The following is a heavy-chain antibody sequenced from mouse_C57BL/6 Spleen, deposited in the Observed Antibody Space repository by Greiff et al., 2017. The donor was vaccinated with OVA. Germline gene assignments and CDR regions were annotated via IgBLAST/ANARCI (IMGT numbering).Heavy chain of an antibody. CDR2: ISSGSSTI. J-gene: IGHJ2*01. D-gene: IGHD3-2*02. CDR1: GFTFSDYG. V-gene: IGHV5-17*01. Sequence: DVQLVESGGGLVKPGGSLKLSCAASGFTFSDYGMHWVRQAPEKGLEWVAYISSGSSTIYYADTVKGRFTISRDNAKNTLFLQMTSLRSEDTAMYYCARRSSGYDYFDYWGQGTTLTVSS. CDR3: ARRSSGYDYFDY.